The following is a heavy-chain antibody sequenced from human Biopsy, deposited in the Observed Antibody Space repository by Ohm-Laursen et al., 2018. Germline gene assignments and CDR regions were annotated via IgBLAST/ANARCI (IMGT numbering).Heavy chain of an antibody. V-gene: IGHV4-34*01. CDR1: NVSFSSFY. CDR3: ASAGYNPDWNFDL. J-gene: IGHJ2*01. D-gene: IGHD5-24*01. CDR2: ISHTGST. Sequence: SDTLSLTCAVYNVSFSSFYWSWIRQPPGKGLEWIGEISHTGSTNYNPPLKGRVFMSVDTSRSQFSLKLSSVTAADTAVYYCASAGYNPDWNFDLWGRGTRATVSS.